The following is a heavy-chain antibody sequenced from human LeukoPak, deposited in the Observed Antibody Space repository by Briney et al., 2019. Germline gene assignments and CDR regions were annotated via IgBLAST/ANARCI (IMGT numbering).Heavy chain of an antibody. V-gene: IGHV4-31*03. J-gene: IGHJ6*04. D-gene: IGHD2-2*01. CDR2: IYYSGST. CDR3: ARGRGVVPAAIASYGMDV. CDR1: GGSISSGGYY. Sequence: SETLSLTCTVSGGSISSGGYYWSWIRQHPGKGLAWIGYIYYSGSTYYNPSLKSRVTISVDTSKNQFSLKLSSVTAADTAVYYCARGRGVVPAAIASYGMDVWGKGTTVTVSS.